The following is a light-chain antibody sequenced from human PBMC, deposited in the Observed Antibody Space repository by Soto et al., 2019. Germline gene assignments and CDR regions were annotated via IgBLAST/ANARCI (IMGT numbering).Light chain of an antibody. V-gene: IGKV3-20*01. CDR1: QSVSSSY. J-gene: IGKJ1*01. CDR3: QQYGSTAPWT. Sequence: EIVLTQSPGTLSLSPGERATLSCRASQSVSSSYLAWYQQKPGQAPRLLIYGASSRPTGIPDRFSGSGSGTDVSPLISSLEAEDFSALYCQQYGSTAPWTFGEGTKVDIK. CDR2: GAS.